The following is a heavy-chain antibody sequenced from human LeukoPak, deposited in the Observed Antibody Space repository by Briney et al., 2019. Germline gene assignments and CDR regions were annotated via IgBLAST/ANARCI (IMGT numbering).Heavy chain of an antibody. CDR1: GGSISSYY. D-gene: IGHD3-22*01. J-gene: IGHJ3*02. CDR2: IYYSGST. Sequence: PSETLSLTCTVSGGSISSYYWSWLRQHPGKGLEWIGYIYYSGSTNYNPSLKSRVTISVDTSKNQFSLKLSSVTAADTAVYYCARHYYDSSGNYYGMGAFDIWGQGTMVTVSS. V-gene: IGHV4-59*01. CDR3: ARHYYDSSGNYYGMGAFDI.